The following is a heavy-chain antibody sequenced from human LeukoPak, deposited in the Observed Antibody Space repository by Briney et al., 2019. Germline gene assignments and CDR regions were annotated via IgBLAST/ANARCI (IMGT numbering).Heavy chain of an antibody. J-gene: IGHJ4*02. CDR3: ARDRGGVDYLDF. Sequence: GRSLRLSCAASGFTFRNHGMHWVRQAPGKGLEWVAVTWYDGSDKYYADSVKGRFTISRDNSKNTLYLQMNSLRAEDTAVYYCARDRGGVDYLDFWGQGTLVTVSS. CDR2: TWYDGSDK. D-gene: IGHD3-16*01. V-gene: IGHV3-33*01. CDR1: GFTFRNHG.